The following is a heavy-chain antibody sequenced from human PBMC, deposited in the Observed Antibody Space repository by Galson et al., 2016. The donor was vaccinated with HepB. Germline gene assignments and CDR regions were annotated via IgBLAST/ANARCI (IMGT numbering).Heavy chain of an antibody. V-gene: IGHV4-39*01. CDR2: SSYSGIT. CDR1: GGSMGTSPYY. D-gene: IGHD6-19*01. CDR3: ARQGLVVTAAGYYGTDV. Sequence: LSMTCSVSGGSMGTSPYYWGWLRPPPRERLEWRWSSSYSGITHYTPYLQNRVTITTDPSTNQSYLKLSSVTSADTAVYCCARQGLVVTAAGYYGTDVWGQGTMVTVSS. J-gene: IGHJ6*02.